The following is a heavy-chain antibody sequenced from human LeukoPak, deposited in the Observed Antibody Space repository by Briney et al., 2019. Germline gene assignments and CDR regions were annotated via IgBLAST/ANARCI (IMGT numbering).Heavy chain of an antibody. Sequence: SETLSLTCTVSGGSISSGGYYWSWIRQHPGKGLEWIGYIYYSGSTYYNPSLKSRVTISVDTSKNQFSLKLSSVTAADTAVYYCARVRNWYSTSSRWFDPWGQGTLVTVSS. J-gene: IGHJ5*02. D-gene: IGHD6-6*01. CDR2: IYYSGST. CDR3: ARVRNWYSTSSRWFDP. CDR1: GGSISSGGYY. V-gene: IGHV4-31*03.